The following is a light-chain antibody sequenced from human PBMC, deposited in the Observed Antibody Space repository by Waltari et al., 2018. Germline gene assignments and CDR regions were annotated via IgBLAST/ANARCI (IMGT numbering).Light chain of an antibody. CDR3: QKYGTLPAT. CDR2: DAL. CDR1: QSVSRD. V-gene: IGKV3-20*01. Sequence: EIVLTPSPGTLSLSPGETATLPCRASQSVSRDLVWYQQKPGQAPRLLIYDALRRAPGIPDRFRGSGSGTDFSLTISRLEPEDSAVYYCQKYGTLPATFGQGTKVEIK. J-gene: IGKJ1*01.